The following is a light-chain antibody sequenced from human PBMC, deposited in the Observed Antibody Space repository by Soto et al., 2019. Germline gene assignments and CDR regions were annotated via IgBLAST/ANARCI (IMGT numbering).Light chain of an antibody. CDR1: QSVSNNY. V-gene: IGKV3-20*01. CDR3: QQYGSSGT. Sequence: EIVLTQSPGTLSLSPGERATLSCRASQSVSNNYLAWSQQKPGQAPSLLIYGASNRATGIPDRFSGSGSGTDFTLTISRLEPEDFAVYYCQQYGSSGTFGQGTTGDIK. J-gene: IGKJ1*01. CDR2: GAS.